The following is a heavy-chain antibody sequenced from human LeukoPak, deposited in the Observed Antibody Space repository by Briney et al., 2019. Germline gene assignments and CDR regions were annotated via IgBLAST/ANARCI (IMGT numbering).Heavy chain of an antibody. CDR1: EFTFSAYG. CDR2: IRYDGSNK. V-gene: IGHV3-30*02. J-gene: IGHJ6*03. D-gene: IGHD3-3*01. Sequence: GGSLRLSCAASEFTFSAYGMHWVRQAPGKGLEWVAFIRYDGSNKYSADSVKGRFTIARDNSKNTLYPQMNSLRAEDTAVYYCAKDAQYYDFWSGWNNTYYYYMDVWGKGTTVTVSS. CDR3: AKDAQYYDFWSGWNNTYYYYMDV.